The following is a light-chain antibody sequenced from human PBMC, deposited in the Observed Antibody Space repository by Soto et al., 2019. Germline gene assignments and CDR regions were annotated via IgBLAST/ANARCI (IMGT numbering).Light chain of an antibody. CDR2: GAS. Sequence: IQMTQSPSSLSASVGDRVTITCRASQDIRDALGWYQQKPGKVPKRLIYGASSLQSEVSSRFIGSGSGTDFTLTISGLQPEDFASYYCLQESGYPRTFGQGTKVDIK. CDR3: LQESGYPRT. J-gene: IGKJ1*01. CDR1: QDIRDA. V-gene: IGKV1-6*01.